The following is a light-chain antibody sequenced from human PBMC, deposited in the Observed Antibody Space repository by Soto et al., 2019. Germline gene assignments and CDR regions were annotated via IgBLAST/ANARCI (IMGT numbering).Light chain of an antibody. J-gene: IGKJ1*01. Sequence: EIVLTQSPRTLSLSPGEVATLSCRAREGLTNIYLAWYQQTPGQAPSLLIYGASSRASGIPDRLSGIGSGTAFHRGGDRLESEDLGESYWHHYGSSPQTLGRRTKVDIK. CDR1: EGLTNIY. V-gene: IGKV3-20*01. CDR3: HHYGSSPQT. CDR2: GAS.